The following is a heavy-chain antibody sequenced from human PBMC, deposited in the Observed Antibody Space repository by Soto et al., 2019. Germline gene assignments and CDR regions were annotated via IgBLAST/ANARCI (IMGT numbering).Heavy chain of an antibody. CDR2: ISAYNGNT. CDR3: AGDIREYCSGGGCYGDY. Sequence: ASVKVSCKASGYTFTSYGISWVRQAPGQGLEWMGWISAYNGNTNYAQKLQGRVTMTTDTSTSTVYMELRRLRSDDTAVYYCAGDIREYCSGGGCYGDYWGQGTLVTVFS. V-gene: IGHV1-18*01. J-gene: IGHJ4*02. D-gene: IGHD2-15*01. CDR1: GYTFTSYG.